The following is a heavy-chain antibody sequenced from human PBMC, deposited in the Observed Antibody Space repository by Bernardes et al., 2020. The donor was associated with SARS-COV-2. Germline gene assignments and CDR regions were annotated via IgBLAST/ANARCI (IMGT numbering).Heavy chain of an antibody. CDR3: AKDRCDDSSGYCPSFFDY. CDR1: GFTFSSYG. CDR2: ISYDGSNK. Sequence: GGSLRLSCAASGFTFSSYGMHWVRQAPGKGLEWVAVISYDGSNKYYADSVKGRFTISRDNSKNTLYLQMNSLRAEDTAVYYCAKDRCDDSSGYCPSFFDYWGQGTLVTVSS. J-gene: IGHJ4*02. D-gene: IGHD3-22*01. V-gene: IGHV3-30*18.